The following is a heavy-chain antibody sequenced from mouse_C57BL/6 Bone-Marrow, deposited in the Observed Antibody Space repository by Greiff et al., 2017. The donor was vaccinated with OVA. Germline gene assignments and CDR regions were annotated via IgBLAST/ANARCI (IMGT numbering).Heavy chain of an antibody. CDR3: ANVLPPWCAY. Sequence: QVQLQQSGPELVKPGASVKISCKASGYAFSSSWMNWVKHRPGKGLEWIGRIYPGDGDTNYNGKFKGKATLTADKSSSTAYMQLSSLSSEDSAVYFCANVLPPWCAYWGQGTLVTVSA. CDR1: GYAFSSSW. D-gene: IGHD5-1*01. J-gene: IGHJ3*01. V-gene: IGHV1-82*01. CDR2: IYPGDGDT.